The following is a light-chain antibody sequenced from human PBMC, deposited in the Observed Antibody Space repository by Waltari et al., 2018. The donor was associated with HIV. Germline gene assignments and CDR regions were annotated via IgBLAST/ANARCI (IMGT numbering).Light chain of an antibody. Sequence: SYEVTQPPSVAVSTGQTASITCSGYELGDKYTCWSQQKPGQSPLLVIYQDNKRPSGIPERFSASSSGHTATLTISGTLPMDEADYYCQAWGSSTSGVFGRGTRLTVL. V-gene: IGLV3-1*01. CDR1: ELGDKY. CDR2: QDN. J-gene: IGLJ2*01. CDR3: QAWGSSTSGV.